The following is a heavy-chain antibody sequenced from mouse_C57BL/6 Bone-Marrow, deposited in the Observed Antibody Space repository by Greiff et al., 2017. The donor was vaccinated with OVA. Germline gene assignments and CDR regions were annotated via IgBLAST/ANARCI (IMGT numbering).Heavy chain of an antibody. CDR1: GYTFTDYY. CDR2: INPYNGGT. Sequence: VQLKQSGPVLVKPGASVKMSCKASGYTFTDYYMNWVKQSHGKSLEWIGVINPYNGGTSYNQKFKGKATLTVDKSSSTAYMELNSLTSEDSAVYYCARDYDEGFAYWGQGTLVTVSA. CDR3: ARDYDEGFAY. D-gene: IGHD2-4*01. V-gene: IGHV1-19*01. J-gene: IGHJ3*01.